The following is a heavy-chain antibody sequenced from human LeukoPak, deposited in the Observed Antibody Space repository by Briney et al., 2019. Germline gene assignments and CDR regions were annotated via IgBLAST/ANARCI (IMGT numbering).Heavy chain of an antibody. D-gene: IGHD6-6*01. CDR1: GYTLTELC. Sequence: ASVKVSCKVSGYTLTELCMHWVRQAPGKGLEWMGGFDAEDGETIYAQKFQGRVTMTEDTSTDTAYMELSSLRSEDTAVYYCATDLPGAAARLNYYYGMDVWGQGTTVTVSS. CDR2: FDAEDGET. CDR3: ATDLPGAAARLNYYYGMDV. V-gene: IGHV1-24*01. J-gene: IGHJ6*02.